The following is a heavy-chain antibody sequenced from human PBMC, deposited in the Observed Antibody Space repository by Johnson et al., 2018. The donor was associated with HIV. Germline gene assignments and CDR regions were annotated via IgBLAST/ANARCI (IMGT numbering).Heavy chain of an antibody. Sequence: VQLVESGGGLVKPGGSLRLSCAASGFTFNNAWMSWVRQAPGKGLEWVGRIKSKSDGGTTDCAAPVKGRFTISRDDSKNTLYLQMNSLRAEDKAVEYCARGGAGGNSEGAFDIWGQGTMVTVSS. J-gene: IGHJ3*02. D-gene: IGHD4-23*01. CDR1: GFTFNNAW. CDR3: ARGGAGGNSEGAFDI. CDR2: IKSKSDGGTT. V-gene: IGHV3-15*01.